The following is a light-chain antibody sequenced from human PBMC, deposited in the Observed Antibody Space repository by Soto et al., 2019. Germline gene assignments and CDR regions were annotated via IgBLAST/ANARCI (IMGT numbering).Light chain of an antibody. CDR2: GAS. J-gene: IGKJ1*01. Sequence: EIVMTHSPATLSVSPLERATLSCSSSQSVSSNLAWYQQKPGQAPRLLIYGASTRATGIPARFSGSGSGTEFTLTISSLQSEDFAVYYCQQYNNWPPKWTFGQGTKVDIK. CDR1: QSVSSN. CDR3: QQYNNWPPKWT. V-gene: IGKV3-15*01.